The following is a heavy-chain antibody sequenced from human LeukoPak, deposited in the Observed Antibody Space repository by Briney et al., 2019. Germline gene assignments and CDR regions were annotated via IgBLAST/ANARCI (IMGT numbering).Heavy chain of an antibody. J-gene: IGHJ4*02. CDR2: ISSSSSYI. CDR1: GFTFSSYA. CDR3: ARVVITDYFDY. V-gene: IGHV3-21*01. D-gene: IGHD3-22*01. Sequence: PGGSLRLSCAASGFTFSSYAMSWVRQAPGKGLEWVSSISSSSSYIYYADSVKGRFTISRDNAKNSLYLQMNSLRAEDTAVYYCARVVITDYFDYWGQGTLVTVSS.